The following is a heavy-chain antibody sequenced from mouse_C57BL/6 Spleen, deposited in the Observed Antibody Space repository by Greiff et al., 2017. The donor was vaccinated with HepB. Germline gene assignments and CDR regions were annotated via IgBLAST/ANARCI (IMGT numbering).Heavy chain of an antibody. V-gene: IGHV1-80*01. CDR1: GYAFSSYW. CDR2: IYPGDGDT. CDR3: SRGDYGSSYCWYFDV. J-gene: IGHJ1*03. Sequence: QVQLQQSGAELVKPGASVKISCKASGYAFSSYWMNWVKQRPGKGLEWIGQIYPGDGDTNYNGKFKGKATLTADKSSSTAYMQLSSLTSEDSAVYFCSRGDYGSSYCWYFDVWGTGTTVTVSS. D-gene: IGHD1-1*01.